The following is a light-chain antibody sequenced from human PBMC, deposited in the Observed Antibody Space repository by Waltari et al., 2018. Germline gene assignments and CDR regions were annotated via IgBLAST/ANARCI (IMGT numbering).Light chain of an antibody. CDR3: SSQSTNSVVL. V-gene: IGLV2-14*03. Sequence: QSALTQPASVSGSPGQSITISCTGTISDVGGFNSVSWYQVHPGQAPRVMIYDVINRPSGVSAGFSPSKSGNTASLTISGLQAEDEGDYYCSSQSTNSVVLFGGGTKLTVL. J-gene: IGLJ3*02. CDR2: DVI. CDR1: ISDVGGFNS.